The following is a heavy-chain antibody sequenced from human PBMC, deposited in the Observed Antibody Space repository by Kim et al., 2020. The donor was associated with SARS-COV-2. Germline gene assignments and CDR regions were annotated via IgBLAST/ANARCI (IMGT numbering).Heavy chain of an antibody. Sequence: SVKGPFTSSRDNSKNTLYLQMNSLRAEDTAVYYCAKVWARSAILRLYFDYWGQGTLVTVSS. CDR3: AKVWARSAILRLYFDY. D-gene: IGHD2-2*02. V-gene: IGHV3-23*01. J-gene: IGHJ4*02.